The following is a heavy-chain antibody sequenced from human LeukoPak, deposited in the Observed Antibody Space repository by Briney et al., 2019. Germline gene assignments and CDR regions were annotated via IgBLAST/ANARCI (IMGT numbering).Heavy chain of an antibody. Sequence: GGSLRLSCAASGFTFSSYSMNWVRQAPGKGLEWVSSISGSSSYIYYADSVKGRFTISRDNAKNSLYLQMNSPRAEDTAVYYCARAVWDSSGHLFDYWGQGTLVTVSS. V-gene: IGHV3-21*01. CDR3: ARAVWDSSGHLFDY. J-gene: IGHJ4*02. D-gene: IGHD3-22*01. CDR1: GFTFSSYS. CDR2: ISGSSSYI.